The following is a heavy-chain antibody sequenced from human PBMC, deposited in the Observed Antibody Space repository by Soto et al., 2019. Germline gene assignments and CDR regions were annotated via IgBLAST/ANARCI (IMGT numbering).Heavy chain of an antibody. CDR3: AKDKVHSSTPGFSGMDV. Sequence: GGSLRLSCAASGFTFDDYAMHWVRQAPGKGLEWVSGISWNSGSIGYADSVKGRFTISRDNAKNSLYLQMNSLRAEDTALDYCAKDKVHSSTPGFSGMDVWGQGTTVTVSS. CDR1: GFTFDDYA. D-gene: IGHD6-13*01. J-gene: IGHJ6*02. V-gene: IGHV3-9*01. CDR2: ISWNSGSI.